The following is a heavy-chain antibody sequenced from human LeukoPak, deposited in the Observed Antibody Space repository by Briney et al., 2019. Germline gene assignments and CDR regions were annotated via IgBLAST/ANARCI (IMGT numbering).Heavy chain of an antibody. J-gene: IGHJ4*02. CDR2: IHPNTGDT. Sequence: ASVTVSFKSSVYTFTHYYMHWLRQAPGQGLEWMGWIHPNTGDTHYVQKFQGRVTMTRDTSINTVYMGLSLTSEDTAVYYCARFDQDWGTFDYWGQGTVVTVSS. CDR1: VYTFTHYY. D-gene: IGHD7-27*01. CDR3: ARFDQDWGTFDY. V-gene: IGHV1-2*02.